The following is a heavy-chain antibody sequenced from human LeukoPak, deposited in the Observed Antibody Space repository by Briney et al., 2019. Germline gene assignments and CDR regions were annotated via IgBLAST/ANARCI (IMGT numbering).Heavy chain of an antibody. D-gene: IGHD3-16*01. CDR1: GFTFDDYA. CDR2: ISWNSGSI. Sequence: AGGSLRLSCAASGFTFDDYATHWVRQAPGKGLEWVSGISWNSGSIGYADSVKGRFTISRDNAKNSLYLQMNSLRAEDTALYYCAKDGYDYVWGSPSFDYWGQGTLVTVSS. V-gene: IGHV3-9*01. CDR3: AKDGYDYVWGSPSFDY. J-gene: IGHJ4*02.